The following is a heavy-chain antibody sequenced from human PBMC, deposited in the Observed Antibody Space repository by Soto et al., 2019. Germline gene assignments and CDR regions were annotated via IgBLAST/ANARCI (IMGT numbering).Heavy chain of an antibody. V-gene: IGHV3-23*01. CDR2: ITGRGDDS. CDR3: AKEKFCSGGACYSDY. Sequence: GGSLRLSCAASGFTFSTYVMTWVRRPPGKGLEWVSHITGRGDDSYSADSVKGRFIISRDNSKNTLYLQMNGLRADDTAVYYCAKEKFCSGGACYSDYWGQGPLVTVSS. J-gene: IGHJ4*02. D-gene: IGHD2-21*02. CDR1: GFTFSTYV.